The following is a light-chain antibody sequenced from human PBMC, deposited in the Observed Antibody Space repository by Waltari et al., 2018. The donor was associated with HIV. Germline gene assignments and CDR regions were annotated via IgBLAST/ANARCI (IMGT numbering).Light chain of an antibody. CDR2: EVS. CDR3: TSYTTSDTLR. V-gene: IGLV2-14*03. Sequence: QSVLTQPASVSGSTGQSVTISCTGTSSDFGFDNYVSWYQQYPGKAPTLIIYEVSSRPSGVSDRFSGSKSGNTASLTISGLQNEDEADYFCTSYTTSDTLRFGGGTKVTVL. CDR1: SSDFGFDNY. J-gene: IGLJ3*02.